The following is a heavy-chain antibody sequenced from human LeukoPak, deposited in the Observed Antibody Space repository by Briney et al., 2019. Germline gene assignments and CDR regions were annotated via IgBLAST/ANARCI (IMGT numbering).Heavy chain of an antibody. CDR2: INHSGST. CDR1: GGSFSGYY. D-gene: IGHD4-23*01. V-gene: IGHV4-34*01. J-gene: IGHJ4*02. CDR3: ARVSHGYGGNPLDY. Sequence: SETLSLTCAVYGGSFSGYYWSWIRQPPGKGLEWIGKINHSGSTNYNPSLKSRVTISVDTSKNQFSLKLSSVTAADTAVYYCARVSHGYGGNPLDYWGQGTLVTVSS.